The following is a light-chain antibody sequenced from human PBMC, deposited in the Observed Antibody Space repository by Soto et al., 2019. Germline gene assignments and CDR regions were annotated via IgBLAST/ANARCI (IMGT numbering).Light chain of an antibody. CDR1: QDVSRY. CDR3: QQRSNWPLT. J-gene: IGKJ4*01. CDR2: DAS. V-gene: IGKV3-11*01. Sequence: EIVLTQSPATLSLSPGERATLSCRATQDVSRYLAWYQQKPGQSPRLLIYDASNRATGIPARFSGSGSGTDFTLTISSLEPEDFAVYYCQQRSNWPLTFGGGTKVDI.